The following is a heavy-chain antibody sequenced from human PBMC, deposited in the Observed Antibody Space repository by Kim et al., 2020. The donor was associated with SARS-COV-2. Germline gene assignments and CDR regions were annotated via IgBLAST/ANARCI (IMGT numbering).Heavy chain of an antibody. CDR1: GGSISSSSYY. CDR2: IYYSGST. Sequence: SETLSLTCTVSGGSISSSSYYWGWIRQPPGKGLEWIGSIYYSGSTYYNPSLKSRVTISVDTSKNQFSLKLSSVTAADTAVYYCARPGGSEPYDILTGYY. V-gene: IGHV4-39*01. D-gene: IGHD3-9*01. J-gene: IGHJ6*01. CDR3: ARPGGSEPYDILTGYY.